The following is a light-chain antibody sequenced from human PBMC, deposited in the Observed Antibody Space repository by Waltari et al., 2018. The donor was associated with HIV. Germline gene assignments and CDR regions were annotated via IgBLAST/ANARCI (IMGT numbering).Light chain of an antibody. CDR2: GNI. CDR1: SPNIGANSG. CDR3: QSYDSSLRVRV. J-gene: IGLJ3*02. Sequence: QSILTQPPSVSGAPGQRVTISCTGSSPNIGANSGVPLYQQFPGTAPKRLIYGNINRPSGVPDRFSGSKSGTSASLAITGLQAEDEADYYCQSYDSSLRVRVFGGGTKLTVL. V-gene: IGLV1-40*01.